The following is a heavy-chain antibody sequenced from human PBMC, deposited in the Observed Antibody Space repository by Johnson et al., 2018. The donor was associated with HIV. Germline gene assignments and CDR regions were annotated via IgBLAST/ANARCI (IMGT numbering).Heavy chain of an antibody. CDR3: TTDHYFLDALDI. CDR2: IKQDGSEK. Sequence: VQLVESGGGLVQPGGSLRLSCAASGFSFSSYWMTWVRQAPGKGLEWVASIKQDGSEKYYVDSVKGRFTISRDNAKNSLYVQMKSLKTEDTAVYYCTTDHYFLDALDIWGQGTMVTVSS. V-gene: IGHV3-7*05. CDR1: GFSFSSYW. D-gene: IGHD2/OR15-2a*01. J-gene: IGHJ3*02.